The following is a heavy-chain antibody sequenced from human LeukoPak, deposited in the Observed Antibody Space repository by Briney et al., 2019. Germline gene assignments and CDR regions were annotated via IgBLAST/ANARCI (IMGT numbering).Heavy chain of an antibody. CDR3: ARVLHGSPDY. J-gene: IGHJ4*02. CDR2: ILPIFGTA. D-gene: IGHD3-3*01. Sequence: SVKXXCKASGGTFISYAISWVRQAPGQGREWMGGILPIFGTANYAQKFQGRVTITADESTSTAYMELSSLRSEDTAVYYCARVLHGSPDYWGQGTLVTVSS. V-gene: IGHV1-69*13. CDR1: GGTFISYA.